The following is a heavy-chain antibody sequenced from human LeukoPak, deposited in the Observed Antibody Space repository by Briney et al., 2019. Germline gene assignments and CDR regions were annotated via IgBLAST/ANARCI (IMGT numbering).Heavy chain of an antibody. CDR2: ISGSGGST. V-gene: IGHV3-23*01. CDR3: ARDSKDSYYGLIWFDP. Sequence: GGSLRLSCAASGFTFSSYGMSWVRQAPGKGLEWVSAISGSGGSTYYADSVKGRFTISRDNSKNTLYLQMNSLRAEDTAVYYCARDSKDSYYGLIWFDPWGQGTLVTVSS. CDR1: GFTFSSYG. J-gene: IGHJ5*02. D-gene: IGHD3-22*01.